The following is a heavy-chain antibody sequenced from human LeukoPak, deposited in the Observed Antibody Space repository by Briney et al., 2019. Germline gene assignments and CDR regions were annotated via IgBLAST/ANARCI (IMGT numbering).Heavy chain of an antibody. CDR1: GFTFSTYG. J-gene: IGHJ4*02. CDR3: ARGTLSAH. V-gene: IGHV3-23*01. Sequence: GGSLRLSCAASGFTFSTYGMSWVRQAPGKGLEWVSTISGSGGSTYYADSVKGRFTISRDNSKNTLYLQMNSLRAEDTAVYYCARGTLSAHWGQGTLVTVSS. CDR2: ISGSGGST.